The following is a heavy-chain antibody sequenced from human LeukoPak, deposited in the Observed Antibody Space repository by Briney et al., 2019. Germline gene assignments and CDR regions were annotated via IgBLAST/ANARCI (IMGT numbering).Heavy chain of an antibody. D-gene: IGHD6-19*01. CDR1: GFTFSDHT. Sequence: GGSLRLSCAASGFTFSDHTMDWVRQAPGKGLEWVGRTRDKANSYTTEYAASVKGRFAISRDDSKNSLYLQMNSLKTEDTAVYYCARRYNSGHDYWGQGTLVTVSS. J-gene: IGHJ4*02. CDR3: ARRYNSGHDY. CDR2: TRDKANSYTT. V-gene: IGHV3-72*01.